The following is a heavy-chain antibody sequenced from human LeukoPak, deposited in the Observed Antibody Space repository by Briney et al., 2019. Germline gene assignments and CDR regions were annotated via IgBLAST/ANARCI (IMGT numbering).Heavy chain of an antibody. CDR2: IRYDGSNK. D-gene: IGHD2-21*01. V-gene: IGHV3-30*02. CDR3: AKGWEAYCGGDCYSAFDY. CDR1: EFTFSSYG. J-gene: IGHJ4*02. Sequence: GGSLRLSCVASEFTFSSYGMHWVRQAPGKALEWVAFIRYDGSNKYYADSVKGRFTISRDNSKDMLYLQMNSLRAEDTALYYCAKGWEAYCGGDCYSAFDYWGQGTLVTVSS.